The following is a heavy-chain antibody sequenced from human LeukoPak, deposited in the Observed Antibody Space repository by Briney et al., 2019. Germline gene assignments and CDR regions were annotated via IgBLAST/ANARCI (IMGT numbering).Heavy chain of an antibody. CDR2: IYTSGST. CDR1: GGSISSYY. CDR3: ARVRVSDYYDSSGYFDY. Sequence: SETLSLTCTVSGGSISSYYWGWIRQPAGKGLEWIGRIYTSGSTNYNPSLKSRVTMSVDTSKNQFSLKLSSVTAADTAVYYCARVRVSDYYDSSGYFDYWGQGTLVTVSS. V-gene: IGHV4-4*07. D-gene: IGHD3-22*01. J-gene: IGHJ4*02.